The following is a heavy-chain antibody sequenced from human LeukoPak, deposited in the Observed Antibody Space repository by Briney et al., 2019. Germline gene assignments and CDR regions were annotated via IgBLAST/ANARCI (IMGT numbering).Heavy chain of an antibody. CDR2: INQDGIEK. CDR1: GFTFSSYE. V-gene: IGHV3-7*03. CDR3: ARGFDGYYGFDI. Sequence: GGSLRLSCAASGFTFSSYEMNWVRQAPGKGLEWVANINQDGIEKYYVASVKGRFTISRDNVKNSMSVQMNSLRGEDTAVYYCARGFDGYYGFDIWGQGTMVTVSS. D-gene: IGHD5-24*01. J-gene: IGHJ3*02.